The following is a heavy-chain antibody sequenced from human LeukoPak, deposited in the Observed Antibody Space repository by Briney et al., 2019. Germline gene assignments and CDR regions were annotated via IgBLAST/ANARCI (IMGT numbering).Heavy chain of an antibody. J-gene: IGHJ6*03. V-gene: IGHV3-21*01. Sequence: GGSLRLSCAASGFTFSSYSMNWVRQAPGKGLEWVSSISSSSSYIYYADSVKGRLTISRENAKNSLYLQMNSLRAQDTAVYYCARAGSCSSTSCHKLTYYYYYMDVWGKGTTVTVSS. D-gene: IGHD2-2*01. CDR3: ARAGSCSSTSCHKLTYYYYYMDV. CDR1: GFTFSSYS. CDR2: ISSSSSYI.